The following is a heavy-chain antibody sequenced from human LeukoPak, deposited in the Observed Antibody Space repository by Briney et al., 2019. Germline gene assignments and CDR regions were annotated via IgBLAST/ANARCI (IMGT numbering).Heavy chain of an antibody. CDR1: GFTFSSYE. CDR2: ISSSGSTI. D-gene: IGHD4-23*01. J-gene: IGHJ4*02. V-gene: IGHV3-48*03. CDR3: ARGRGGNGSSHFDY. Sequence: GGSLRLSCAASGFTFSSYEMNWVRQAPGKGLEWVSYISSSGSTIYYADSVKGRFTISRDNSKNTLFLQMDSLRPEDTGVYFCARGRGGNGSSHFDYWGQGTLVTVSS.